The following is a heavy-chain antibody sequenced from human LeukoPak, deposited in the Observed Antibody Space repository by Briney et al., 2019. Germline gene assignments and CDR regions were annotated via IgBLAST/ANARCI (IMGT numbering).Heavy chain of an antibody. Sequence: SETLSLTCAVYGGSFSGYYWSWIRQPPGKGRGWIGEINHSGSTNYNPSLKSRVTISVDTSKNQFSLKLSSVTAADTAVYYCARGRRSRGYSYGYYYYMDVWGKGTTVTVSS. CDR2: INHSGST. V-gene: IGHV4-34*01. CDR3: ARGRRSRGYSYGYYYYMDV. CDR1: GGSFSGYY. J-gene: IGHJ6*03. D-gene: IGHD5-18*01.